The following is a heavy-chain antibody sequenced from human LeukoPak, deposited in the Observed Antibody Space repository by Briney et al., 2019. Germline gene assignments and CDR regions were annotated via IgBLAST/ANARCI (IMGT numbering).Heavy chain of an antibody. CDR3: AKNIAVAGTGPGTFDI. V-gene: IGHV3-30-3*01. CDR2: ISYDGSNK. D-gene: IGHD6-19*01. J-gene: IGHJ3*02. CDR1: GFTFSSYA. Sequence: PRRSLRLSCAASGFTFSSYAMHWGRQAPGKRLEWVAVISYDGSNKYYADSVKGRFTISRDNSNNTLSLQMNSLRAEDTAVYYCAKNIAVAGTGPGTFDIWGQGTMVTVSS.